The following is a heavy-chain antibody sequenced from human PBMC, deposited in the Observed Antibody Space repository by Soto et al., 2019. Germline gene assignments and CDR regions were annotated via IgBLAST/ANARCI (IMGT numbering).Heavy chain of an antibody. D-gene: IGHD2-2*01. CDR1: GASITSDY. CDR3: ARAISTSNWYGWFDT. J-gene: IGHJ5*02. CDR2: FYYSATT. V-gene: IGHV4-59*01. Sequence: SDTLSLTCTVSGASITSDYWTWTRQPPGKRLDRIGYFYYSATTNYNPSLESRVTVSVDTSKYQFSLKLSSVTAADTAVYYCARAISTSNWYGWFDTWGQGTLVTVSS.